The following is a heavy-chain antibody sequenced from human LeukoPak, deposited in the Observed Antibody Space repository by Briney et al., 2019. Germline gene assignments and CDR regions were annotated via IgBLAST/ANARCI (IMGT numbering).Heavy chain of an antibody. V-gene: IGHV1-2*02. J-gene: IGHJ4*02. Sequence: ASVKVSCKASGYTFTGYYMHWVRQAPGQGLEWMGWINPNSGGTNYAQKFQGRVTMTRDTSISTAYMELSRLRSDDTAVYYCAGILWFGELLMDYWGQGTLVTVSS. CDR3: AGILWFGELLMDY. CDR2: INPNSGGT. D-gene: IGHD3-10*01. CDR1: GYTFTGYY.